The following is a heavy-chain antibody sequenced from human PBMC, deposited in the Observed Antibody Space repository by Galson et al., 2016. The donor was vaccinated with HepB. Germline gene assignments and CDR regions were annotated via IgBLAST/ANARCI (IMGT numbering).Heavy chain of an antibody. CDR2: INPNSGGT. CDR3: ARGSCSGGSCYAPAGYYYYYGLDV. J-gene: IGHJ6*02. Sequence: SVKVSCKASGYSFTGYYMHWVRQAPGQGLEWMGWINPNSGGTNYAQKFQGWVTLTRDTSISTAYMELSRLRFGDSAVYYCARGSCSGGSCYAPAGYYYYYGLDVWGQGTTVTVSS. CDR1: GYSFTGYY. V-gene: IGHV1-2*04. D-gene: IGHD2-15*01.